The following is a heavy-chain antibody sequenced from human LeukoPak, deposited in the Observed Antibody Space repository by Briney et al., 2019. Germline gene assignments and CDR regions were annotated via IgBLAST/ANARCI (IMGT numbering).Heavy chain of an antibody. CDR1: GGSFSGYY. V-gene: IGHV4-34*01. Sequence: SETLSLTCAVYGGSFSGYYWSWIRQPPGRGLEWIGEINHSGSTNYNPSLKSRVTISVDTSKNQFSLKLSSVTAADTAVYYCARANLAVAGNFDYWGQGTLVTVSS. D-gene: IGHD6-19*01. CDR3: ARANLAVAGNFDY. J-gene: IGHJ4*02. CDR2: INHSGST.